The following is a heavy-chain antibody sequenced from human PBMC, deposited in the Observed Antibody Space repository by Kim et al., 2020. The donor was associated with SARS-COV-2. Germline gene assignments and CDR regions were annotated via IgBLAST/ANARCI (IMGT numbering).Heavy chain of an antibody. J-gene: IGHJ6*02. Sequence: YADSVQGRFTIARDNSKNTLYLQMNSLRAEDTAVYYCARPRRLYYYYGMDVWGQGTTVTVSS. CDR3: ARPRRLYYYYGMDV. V-gene: IGHV3-30*01.